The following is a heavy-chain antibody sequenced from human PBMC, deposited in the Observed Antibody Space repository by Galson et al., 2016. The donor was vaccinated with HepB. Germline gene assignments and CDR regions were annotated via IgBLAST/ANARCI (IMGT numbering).Heavy chain of an antibody. CDR2: AGVGSGDI. V-gene: IGHV1-58*01. CDR3: AADYHDTYFDP. Sequence: SVKVSCKASGFTFSSSTVQWVRQGRGQRLEWIGWAGVGSGDISDAQKFQERVTITSDTSTSTAYMDLSSLRSEDTAVYYCAADYHDTYFDPWGQGTLVTVSS. CDR1: GFTFSSST. D-gene: IGHD3-16*02. J-gene: IGHJ5*02.